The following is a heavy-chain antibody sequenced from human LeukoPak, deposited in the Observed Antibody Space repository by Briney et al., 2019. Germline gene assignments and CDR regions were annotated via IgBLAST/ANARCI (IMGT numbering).Heavy chain of an antibody. V-gene: IGHV1-2*02. CDR3: ARDPYVRDYYDSSGYYYGDY. CDR1: GYTFTGYY. D-gene: IGHD3-22*01. CDR2: INPNGGGT. J-gene: IGHJ4*02. Sequence: ASVKVCCKASGYTFTGYYMHWVRQAPGQGLEWMGWINPNGGGTNYAQKFQGRVTMTRDTSISTAYMELSRLRSDDTAVYYCARDPYVRDYYDSSGYYYGDYWGQGTLVTVSS.